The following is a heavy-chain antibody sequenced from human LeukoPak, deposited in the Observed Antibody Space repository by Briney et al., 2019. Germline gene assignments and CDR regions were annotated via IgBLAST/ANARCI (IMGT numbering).Heavy chain of an antibody. CDR2: INPSGGST. D-gene: IGHD4-11*01. J-gene: IGHJ4*02. CDR3: ARSDYSNDPYDY. V-gene: IGHV1-46*04. CDR1: GYTFTSYY. Sequence: ASVKVSCKASGYTFTSYYMHWVRQAPGQGLEWMGIINPSGGSTNYAQKLQGRVTMTREKSTSTVYMELSSLRSEDTAVYYCARSDYSNDPYDYWGQGTLVTVSS.